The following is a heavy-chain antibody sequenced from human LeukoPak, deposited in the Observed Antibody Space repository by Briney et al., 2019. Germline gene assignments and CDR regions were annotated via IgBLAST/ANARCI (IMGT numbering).Heavy chain of an antibody. CDR3: ARDQEGGAGSCYFHF. J-gene: IGHJ4*02. V-gene: IGHV3-7*01. D-gene: IGHD2-15*01. CDR2: IKEDGSEK. Sequence: GGSQRLSCAASGFTFRNYWMSWVRQAPGKGLEWVANIKEDGSEKYYVDSVKGRFVISRDNAKNSLYLQMDSLRVDDTAIYYCARDQEGGAGSCYFHFWAQGALVTVSS. CDR1: GFTFRNYW.